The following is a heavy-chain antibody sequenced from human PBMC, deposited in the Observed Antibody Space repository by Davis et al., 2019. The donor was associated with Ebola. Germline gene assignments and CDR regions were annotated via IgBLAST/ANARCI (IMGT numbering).Heavy chain of an antibody. Sequence: GGSLRLSCAASGFTSNNYAMSWVRQAPGKGLEWVSVIYSGGSTYYADSVKGRFTISRDNSKNTLYLQMNSLRAEDTAVYYCASYDFWSGYQFDYWGQGTLVTVSS. CDR1: GFTSNNYA. V-gene: IGHV3-53*01. J-gene: IGHJ4*02. CDR3: ASYDFWSGYQFDY. D-gene: IGHD3-3*01. CDR2: IYSGGST.